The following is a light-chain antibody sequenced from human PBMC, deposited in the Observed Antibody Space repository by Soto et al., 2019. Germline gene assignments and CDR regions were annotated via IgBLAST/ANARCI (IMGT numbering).Light chain of an antibody. Sequence: QSVLTQPPSASGSPGQSVTISCTGTSSDVGAYIFVSWYQQHPGKAPKLMVYDVNRRPPSVPDRFFGSKSGNTASLTVSGLQAEDEADYYCVSFAGGTYVFGTGTKLTVL. CDR3: VSFAGGTYV. CDR1: SSDVGAYIF. CDR2: DVN. V-gene: IGLV2-8*01. J-gene: IGLJ1*01.